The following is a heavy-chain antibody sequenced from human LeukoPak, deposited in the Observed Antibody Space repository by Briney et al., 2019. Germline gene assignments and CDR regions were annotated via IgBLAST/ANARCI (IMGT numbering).Heavy chain of an antibody. CDR3: GKEGGA. Sequence: GGSLRLSCAASGFRFSDFTMTWVRQAPGKGPEWVSAIGGRGGSTYYADSLGGRFTISRDNSKDMLYLQMNSLKVEDTATYYCGKEGGAWGQGAKVTVSS. D-gene: IGHD3-16*01. V-gene: IGHV3-23*01. CDR2: IGGRGGST. CDR1: GFRFSDFT. J-gene: IGHJ5*02.